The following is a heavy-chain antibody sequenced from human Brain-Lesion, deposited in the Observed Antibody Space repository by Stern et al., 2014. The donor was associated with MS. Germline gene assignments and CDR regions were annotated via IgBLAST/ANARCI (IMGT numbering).Heavy chain of an antibody. J-gene: IGHJ6*02. CDR1: GYIFTGYY. CDR3: ARDQRGITIFGVVTDYYYLGMDV. V-gene: IGHV1-2*02. CDR2: INPNTGGT. Sequence: MQLVESGAEVKKPGASVKVSCKTSGYIFTGYYIHWVRQAPGQGLAWMAWINPNTGGTKEAQKFQGRVTMSRDTSISTAYVELSSLTSDDTAVYYCARDQRGITIFGVVTDYYYLGMDVWGQGTTVTVSS. D-gene: IGHD3-3*01.